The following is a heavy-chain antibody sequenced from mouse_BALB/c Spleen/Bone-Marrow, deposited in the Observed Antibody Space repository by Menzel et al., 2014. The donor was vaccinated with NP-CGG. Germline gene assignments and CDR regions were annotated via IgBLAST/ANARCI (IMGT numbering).Heavy chain of an antibody. J-gene: IGHJ4*01. V-gene: IGHV1-80*01. D-gene: IGHD1-1*01. Sequence: QVQLQQPGAELVRPGSSVKISCKASGYVFSTYWMNWVKQRPGQGLERIGQIYPGDGDTNYNGKFKDKVILTADKSSSTAYMQLSSLTSEDSAVYYCTIRYYAMDYWGQGTSVTVSS. CDR2: IYPGDGDT. CDR3: TIRYYAMDY. CDR1: GYVFSTYW.